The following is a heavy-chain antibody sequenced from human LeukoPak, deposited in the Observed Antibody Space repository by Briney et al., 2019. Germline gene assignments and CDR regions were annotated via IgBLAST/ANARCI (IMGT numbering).Heavy chain of an antibody. CDR2: IFDDGTT. CDR1: EFIVTNYH. Sequence: QTGGSLRLSCAASEFIVTNYHTNWVRQAPGKRLEWVSNIFDDGTTYYADSVKGRFTISRDISKNTAYLQMNSLRVEDTAVYYCARDPNDGYAFLDYWGQGTVVTVSS. V-gene: IGHV3-66*02. D-gene: IGHD2-8*01. CDR3: ARDPNDGYAFLDY. J-gene: IGHJ4*02.